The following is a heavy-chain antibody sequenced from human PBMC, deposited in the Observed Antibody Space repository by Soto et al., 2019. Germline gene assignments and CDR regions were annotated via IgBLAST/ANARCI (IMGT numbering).Heavy chain of an antibody. V-gene: IGHV3-30-3*01. CDR1: GFPFSSYS. D-gene: IGHD6-13*01. Sequence: AGGALRLSFAASGFPFSSYSMHWVRRAPGKGLEWVAVISYDGTNTYYADSVKGRFTLSRDHSKNTLNLQMNSLRGEDTAVYYCARGSAAGVYYYGMDVWGQGTTVTVS. J-gene: IGHJ6*02. CDR2: ISYDGTNT. CDR3: ARGSAAGVYYYGMDV.